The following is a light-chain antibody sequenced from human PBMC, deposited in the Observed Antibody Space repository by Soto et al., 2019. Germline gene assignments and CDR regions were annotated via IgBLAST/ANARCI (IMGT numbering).Light chain of an antibody. V-gene: IGKV1-5*01. J-gene: IGKJ1*01. CDR1: QSIATY. Sequence: DIHMTQSPSTLSASVGDRVTITCRASQSIATYLTWYQQKPGKAPKLLIYDASSLKSGVPSRFSGSGSGTEFTLTISSLQPDDFATYYCLQDHDDSWTFGQGTKVDIK. CDR3: LQDHDDSWT. CDR2: DAS.